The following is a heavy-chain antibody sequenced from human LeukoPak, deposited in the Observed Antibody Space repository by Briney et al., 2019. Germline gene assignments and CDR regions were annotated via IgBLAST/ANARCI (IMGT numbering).Heavy chain of an antibody. V-gene: IGHV1-2*02. J-gene: IGHJ6*02. CDR3: ARDTLPYYYGIDV. CDR1: GYTFTGYY. Sequence: ASVKVSCKASGYTFTGYYMHWVRQAPGQGLEWMGWINPNSGGTNYAQKFQGRVTMTRDTSISTAYMELSRLRSDDTAVYYCARDTLPYYYGIDVWGQGTTVTISS. CDR2: INPNSGGT.